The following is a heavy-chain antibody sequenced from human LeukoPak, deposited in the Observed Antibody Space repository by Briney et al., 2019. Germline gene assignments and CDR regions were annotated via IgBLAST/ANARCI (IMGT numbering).Heavy chain of an antibody. CDR2: IKHDGTES. CDR3: ARGDFWSGDYTDAFDI. D-gene: IGHD3-3*01. CDR1: GFTFSSYW. V-gene: IGHV3-7*04. J-gene: IGHJ3*02. Sequence: PGGSLRLSCTASGFTFSSYWMSWVRQAPGKGLEWVANIKHDGTESHSVDSVKGRFAISRDNAKNSLYPQMNRLRTEDTAVYYCARGDFWSGDYTDAFDIWGQGTMVTVSS.